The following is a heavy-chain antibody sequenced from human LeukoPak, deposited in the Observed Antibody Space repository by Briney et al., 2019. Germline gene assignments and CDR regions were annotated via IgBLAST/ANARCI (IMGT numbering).Heavy chain of an antibody. Sequence: PSETLSLTCTVSGYSISSGFYWGWMRQPPGKGLEGIASIYHSGSTYYNPSLKRRVSISVDTSKTQSSLKLSSVTAADTAVYYCARVRTNAIRAPGSDYGDYYWFNPWGQGTLVTVSS. V-gene: IGHV4-38-2*02. CDR3: ARVRTNAIRAPGSDYGDYYWFNP. CDR2: IYHSGST. D-gene: IGHD4-17*01. J-gene: IGHJ5*02. CDR1: GYSISSGFY.